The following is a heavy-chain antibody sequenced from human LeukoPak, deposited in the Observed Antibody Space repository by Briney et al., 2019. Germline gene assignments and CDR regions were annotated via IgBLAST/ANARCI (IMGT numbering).Heavy chain of an antibody. J-gene: IGHJ3*02. V-gene: IGHV1-18*01. Sequence: ASVKVSCKASGYTFTIYGISWVRQAPGQGLEWMGWISAYNGNTNYAQKLQGRVTMTTDTSTSTAYMELRSLRSDDTAVYYCARDKMATIRDAFDIWGQGTMVTVSS. CDR1: GYTFTIYG. CDR2: ISAYNGNT. CDR3: ARDKMATIRDAFDI. D-gene: IGHD5-24*01.